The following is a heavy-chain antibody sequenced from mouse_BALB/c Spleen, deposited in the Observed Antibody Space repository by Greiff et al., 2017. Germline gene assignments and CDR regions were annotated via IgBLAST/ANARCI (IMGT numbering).Heavy chain of an antibody. J-gene: IGHJ4*01. CDR3: ARSGDYDVGYAMDY. D-gene: IGHD2-4*01. CDR2: ISSGSSTI. Sequence: EVKLVESGGGLVQPGGSRKLSCAASGFTFSSFGMHWVRQAPEKGLEWVAYISSGSSTIYYADTVKGRFTISRDNPKNTLFLQMTSLRSEDTAMYYCARSGDYDVGYAMDYWGQGTSVTVSS. CDR1: GFTFSSFG. V-gene: IGHV5-17*02.